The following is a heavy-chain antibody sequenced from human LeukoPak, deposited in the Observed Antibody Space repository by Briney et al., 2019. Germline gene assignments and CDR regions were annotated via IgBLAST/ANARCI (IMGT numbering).Heavy chain of an antibody. Sequence: GGSMRLSCAASGFTCSSSWMSWRRQPRGGGLEWGANIKQDGSEKYYVDSVKGRLTISRDNAKNSLYLQMNSLRAEDTAVYYCARDLIYGDYESSYYYYGMDVWGQGTTVTVSS. CDR3: ARDLIYGDYESSYYYYGMDV. J-gene: IGHJ6*02. CDR1: GFTCSSSW. V-gene: IGHV3-7*01. CDR2: IKQDGSEK. D-gene: IGHD4-17*01.